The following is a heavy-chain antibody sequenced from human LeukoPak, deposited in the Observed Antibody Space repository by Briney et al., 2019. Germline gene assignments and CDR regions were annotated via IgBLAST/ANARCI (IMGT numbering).Heavy chain of an antibody. J-gene: IGHJ4*02. V-gene: IGHV4-4*02. CDR3: ARTNRYCSGGSCYSWSFDY. D-gene: IGHD2-15*01. CDR1: GGSISSSNW. CDR2: IYHSGST. Sequence: SETLSLTCAVSGGSISSSNWWNWVRQPPGKGPEWIGEIYHSGSTYYNPSLKSRVTISVDTSKNQFSLKLSSVTAADTAVYYCARTNRYCSGGSCYSWSFDYWGQGTLVTVSS.